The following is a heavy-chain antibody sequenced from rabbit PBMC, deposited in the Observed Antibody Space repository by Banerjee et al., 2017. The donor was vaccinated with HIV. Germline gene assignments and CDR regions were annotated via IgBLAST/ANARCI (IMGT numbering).Heavy chain of an antibody. V-gene: IGHV1S45*01. CDR3: ARDLGGSSDL. J-gene: IGHJ4*01. CDR2: LDFDVDHS. Sequence: QEQLEESGGGLVKPEGSLTLTCKPSRFSFSSSYGICWVRQAPGKGLEWIGCLDFDVDHSYYASWAKGRFTISKTSSTTVTLQMTSLTAADTATYFCARDLGGSSDLWGPGTLVTVS. D-gene: IGHD8-1*01. CDR1: RFSFSSSYG.